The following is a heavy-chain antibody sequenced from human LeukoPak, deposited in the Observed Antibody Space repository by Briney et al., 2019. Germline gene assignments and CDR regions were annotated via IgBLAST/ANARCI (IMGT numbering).Heavy chain of an antibody. V-gene: IGHV4-34*01. CDR2: ISHSGST. CDR1: GGSFSGYY. Sequence: PSETLSLTCAVYGGSFSGYYWSWIRQPPGKGLEWIGEISHSGSTNYNTSLESRVTISVDTSKNQFSLKLSSVTAADTAVYYCARGIGYSSSWFDPWGQGTLVTVSS. J-gene: IGHJ5*02. CDR3: ARGIGYSSSWFDP. D-gene: IGHD6-13*01.